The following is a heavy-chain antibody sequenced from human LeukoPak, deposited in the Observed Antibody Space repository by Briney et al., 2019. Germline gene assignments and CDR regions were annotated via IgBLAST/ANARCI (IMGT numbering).Heavy chain of an antibody. CDR2: IYYSGST. V-gene: IGHV4-59*01. Sequence: PGGSLRLSCAASGFTFSSYAMSWIRQPPGKGLEWIGYIYYSGSTNYNPSLKSRVTISVDTSKNQFSLKLSSVTAADTAVYYCAGGGSGSDYWGQGTLVTVSS. CDR1: GFTFSSYA. J-gene: IGHJ4*02. D-gene: IGHD3-10*01. CDR3: AGGGSGSDY.